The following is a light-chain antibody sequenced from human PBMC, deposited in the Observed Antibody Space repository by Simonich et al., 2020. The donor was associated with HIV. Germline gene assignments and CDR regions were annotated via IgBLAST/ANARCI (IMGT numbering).Light chain of an antibody. CDR2: DVT. Sequence: QSALTQPASVSGSPGQSFTISWTGTSIDVGGSKFDSWNQQHPGKAPQLMIYDVTERPSGLSERFSGSKSGNTASLTISGLQAEDEADYYCCSYTSTSNVIFGGGTKLTVL. CDR1: SIDVGGSKF. V-gene: IGLV2-14*03. CDR3: CSYTSTSNVI. J-gene: IGLJ2*01.